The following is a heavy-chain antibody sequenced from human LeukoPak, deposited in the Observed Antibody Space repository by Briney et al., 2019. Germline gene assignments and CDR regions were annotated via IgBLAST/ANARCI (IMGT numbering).Heavy chain of an antibody. Sequence: SVKVSCKASGDNFNSFVITWVRQAPGQGLEWMGRIIPILNVANFAQKFQGRVTITADKSTSTAHMELSSLRSEDTAVYYCTREGVYSPDGSGYHRDAFDIWGQGTVVTVSS. CDR2: IIPILNVA. V-gene: IGHV1-69*04. CDR1: GDNFNSFV. J-gene: IGHJ3*02. D-gene: IGHD3-22*01. CDR3: TREGVYSPDGSGYHRDAFDI.